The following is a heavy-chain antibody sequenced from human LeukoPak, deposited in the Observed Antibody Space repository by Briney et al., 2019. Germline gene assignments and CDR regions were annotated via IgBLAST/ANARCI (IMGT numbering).Heavy chain of an antibody. V-gene: IGHV3-23*01. CDR2: ISGSGGST. J-gene: IGHJ4*02. Sequence: GGSLRLSCAASGFTFSNYAMNWVRQAPGRGLEWVSAISGSGGSTYYADSVKGRFTISRDDSNNALYLQMHSLRAEDTALYYCASGPPFLKYFEYWGQGTLVTVSS. CDR1: GFTFSNYA. CDR3: ASGPPFLKYFEY. D-gene: IGHD3-3*01.